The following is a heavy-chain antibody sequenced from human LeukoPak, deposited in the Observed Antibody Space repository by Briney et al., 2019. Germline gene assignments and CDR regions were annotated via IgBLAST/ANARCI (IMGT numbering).Heavy chain of an antibody. CDR1: GGTFSSYA. J-gene: IGHJ3*02. V-gene: IGHV1-69*05. D-gene: IGHD5-18*01. CDR3: ALKGGIQLHDAFDI. CDR2: IIPIFGTA. Sequence: SVKVSCKASGGTFSSYAISWVRQAPGQGLEWMGRIIPIFGTANYAQKFQVRVTITTDESTSTAYMELSSLRSEDTAVYYCALKGGIQLHDAFDIWGQGTMVTVSS.